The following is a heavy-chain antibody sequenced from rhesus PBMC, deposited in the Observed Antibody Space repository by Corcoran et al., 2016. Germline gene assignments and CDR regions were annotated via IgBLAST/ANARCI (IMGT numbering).Heavy chain of an antibody. CDR1: GYSISSNY. D-gene: IGHD6-13*01. V-gene: IGHV4S14*01. Sequence: QVQLQESGPGLVKPSETLSLTCAVSGYSISSNYWNWIRQPPGKGLEGIGSIYGSGGSNYLNPSLKSRVTLAVDTSKNQFSLKLSSVTAADTAVYYCAREPPYSSWSPYGLDSWGQGVVVTVSS. CDR3: AREPPYSSWSPYGLDS. J-gene: IGHJ6*01. CDR2: IYGSGGSN.